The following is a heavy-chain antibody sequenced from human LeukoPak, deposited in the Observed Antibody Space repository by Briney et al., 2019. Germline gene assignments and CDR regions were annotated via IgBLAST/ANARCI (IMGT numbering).Heavy chain of an antibody. CDR2: IYYSGTT. Sequence: PSETLSLTCTVSGGSISSSSYYWGWIRQPPGKGLEWIGTIYYSGTTYYNPSLKSRVTISADTSKNHFSLKLSSVTAADTAVYYCARWGSSSAADYWGQGTLVTVSS. D-gene: IGHD6-6*01. CDR1: GGSISSSSYY. CDR3: ARWGSSSAADY. V-gene: IGHV4-39*02. J-gene: IGHJ4*02.